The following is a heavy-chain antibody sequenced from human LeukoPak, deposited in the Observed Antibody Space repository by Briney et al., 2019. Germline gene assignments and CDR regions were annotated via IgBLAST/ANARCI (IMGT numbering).Heavy chain of an antibody. CDR1: GGTFSRYV. V-gene: IGHV1-69*04. D-gene: IGHD4-17*01. J-gene: IGHJ4*02. CDR3: VLSGLPTVTNGID. Sequence: SVKVSCKASGGTFSRYVAGGGPQAPGQGLEWMGRIIPILGIANYAQKFQGRVTITADKSTSTAYMELSSLRSEDTAVYYCVLSGLPTVTNGIDWSQGTLVTVSS. CDR2: IIPILGIA.